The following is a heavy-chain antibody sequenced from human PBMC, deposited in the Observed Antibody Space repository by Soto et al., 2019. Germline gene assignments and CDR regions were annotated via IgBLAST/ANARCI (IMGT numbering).Heavy chain of an antibody. CDR1: GRSMSSNY. CDR2: VFYGGT. Sequence: QVHLQESGPGLVKPSETLSLTCSVSGRSMSSNYWSWIRQSPDKGLEWLGYVFYGGTDYNPSLEGRVSMSVETAKSQFSLKLTSVTAADTAVYYCASYRGAFYFDHWGQGLLVTVSS. D-gene: IGHD4-4*01. V-gene: IGHV4-59*01. CDR3: ASYRGAFYFDH. J-gene: IGHJ4*02.